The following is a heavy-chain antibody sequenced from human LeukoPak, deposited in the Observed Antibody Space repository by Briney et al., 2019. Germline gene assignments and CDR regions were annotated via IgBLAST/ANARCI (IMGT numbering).Heavy chain of an antibody. CDR2: ISNSGGST. CDR3: TRDMYSSGWYVRTSAFDI. J-gene: IGHJ3*02. Sequence: GGSLRLSCAAPGFIFRNYVVAWVRQAPGKGLEWVSQISNSGGSTYYADSVKGRFTISRDNSKNTLYLQMNSLRSEDTTVYYCTRDMYSSGWYVRTSAFDIWGQGTVVTVSS. CDR1: GFIFRNYV. D-gene: IGHD6-19*01. V-gene: IGHV3-23*01.